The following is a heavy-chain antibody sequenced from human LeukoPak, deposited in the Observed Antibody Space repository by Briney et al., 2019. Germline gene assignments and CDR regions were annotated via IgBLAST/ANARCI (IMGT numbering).Heavy chain of an antibody. D-gene: IGHD2-2*01. J-gene: IGHJ5*02. Sequence: SETLSLICTVSGGSISSSSYYWGWIRQPPGKGLEWIGSIYYSGSTYYNPSLKSRVTISVDTSKNQFSLKLSSVTAADTAVYYCARRRYCSSTSCLGWFDPWGQGTLVTVSS. CDR2: IYYSGST. CDR3: ARRRYCSSTSCLGWFDP. V-gene: IGHV4-39*01. CDR1: GGSISSSSYY.